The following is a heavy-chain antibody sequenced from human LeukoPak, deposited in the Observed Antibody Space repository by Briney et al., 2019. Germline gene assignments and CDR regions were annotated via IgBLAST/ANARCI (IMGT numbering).Heavy chain of an antibody. CDR2: ISYDGSNK. D-gene: IGHD6-6*01. J-gene: IGHJ4*02. V-gene: IGHV3-30*03. CDR1: GFTFSSYS. CDR3: ARVGFGSSE. Sequence: GGSLRLSCAASGFTFSSYSMNWVRQAPGKGLEWVAVISYDGSNKYYADSVKGRFTISRDNSKNTLYLQMNSLRAEDTAVYYCARVGFGSSEWGQGTLVTVSS.